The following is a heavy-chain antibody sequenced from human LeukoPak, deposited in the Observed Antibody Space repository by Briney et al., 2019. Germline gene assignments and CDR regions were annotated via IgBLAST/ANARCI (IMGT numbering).Heavy chain of an antibody. CDR3: AREKVAWFGESEGVANYYGMDV. D-gene: IGHD3-10*01. CDR1: GFTFDDYA. V-gene: IGHV3-21*01. CDR2: ISSSSSYI. Sequence: GGSLRLSCAASGFTFDDYAMHWVRHAPGKGLEWVSSISSSSSYIYYADSVKGRFTISRDNAKNSLYLQMNSLRAEDTAAYYCAREKVAWFGESEGVANYYGMDVWGQGTTVTVSS. J-gene: IGHJ6*02.